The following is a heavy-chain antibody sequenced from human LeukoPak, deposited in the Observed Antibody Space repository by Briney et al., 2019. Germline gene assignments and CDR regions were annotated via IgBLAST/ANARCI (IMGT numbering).Heavy chain of an antibody. Sequence: ASVTVSCTASGYTFTSYGISWVRQAPGQGLEWMGWISAYNGNTNYAQKLQGRVTMTTDTSTSTAYMELRSLRSDDTAVYYCAREKGGGNPMAFDYWGQGTLVTVSS. V-gene: IGHV1-18*01. CDR1: GYTFTSYG. CDR3: AREKGGGNPMAFDY. J-gene: IGHJ4*02. D-gene: IGHD4-23*01. CDR2: ISAYNGNT.